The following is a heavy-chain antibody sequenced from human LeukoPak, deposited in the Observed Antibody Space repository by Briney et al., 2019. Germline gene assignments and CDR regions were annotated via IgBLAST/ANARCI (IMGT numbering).Heavy chain of an antibody. Sequence: PSETLSLTCTVSGGSISSSSYYWSWIRQPPGKGLEWIGYIYYSGSTNYNPSLKSRVTISVDTSKNQFSLKLSSVTAADTAVYCCARDPATVTTYLDLWGRGTLVTVSS. V-gene: IGHV4-61*01. CDR2: IYYSGST. CDR1: GGSISSSSYY. D-gene: IGHD4-17*01. CDR3: ARDPATVTTYLDL. J-gene: IGHJ2*01.